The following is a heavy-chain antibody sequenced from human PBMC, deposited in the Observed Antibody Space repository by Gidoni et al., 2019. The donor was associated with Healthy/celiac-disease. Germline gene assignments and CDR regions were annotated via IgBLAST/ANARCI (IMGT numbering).Heavy chain of an antibody. J-gene: IGHJ4*02. D-gene: IGHD3-9*01. CDR1: GYTLTALS. CDR2: FDPEDGEK. CDR3: ATDLGDDILTGFES. V-gene: IGHV1-24*01. Sequence: QVQLVQSGAEVKKPGASGKVSCKVSGYTLTALSMHWVRQAPGNGLEWMGGFDPEDGEKNYAQKFQGRVTMTEDTSTDTAYMELSSLRSEDTAVYYCATDLGDDILTGFESWGQGTLVTVSS.